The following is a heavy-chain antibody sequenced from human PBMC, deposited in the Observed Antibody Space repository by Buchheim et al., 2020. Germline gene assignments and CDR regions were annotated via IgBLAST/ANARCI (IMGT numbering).Heavy chain of an antibody. CDR3: AKDARYASGWSHES. V-gene: IGHV3-23*01. CDR2: ISGSGDGT. CDR1: GFTFSNYA. Sequence: EVQLLESGGGLIQPGGSLRLSCAASGFTFSNYAMTWVRQPPGKGLEWVSGISGSGDGTNYADSVKGRFTISRDNSKNTSYLQLDSLRGEDTAVYYCAKDARYASGWSHESWGQGTL. J-gene: IGHJ1*01. D-gene: IGHD6-19*01.